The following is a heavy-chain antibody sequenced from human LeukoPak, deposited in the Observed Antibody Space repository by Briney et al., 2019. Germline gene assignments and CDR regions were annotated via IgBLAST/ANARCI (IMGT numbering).Heavy chain of an antibody. CDR2: IYLNGTT. Sequence: SETLSLTCTVSGGSISSGSYYWGWIRQPPGKGLEWIGSIYLNGTTHYNPSLDSRVTISVDTSKDQFSLKLSSVTAADTAVYYCARDVWNYYENSGDYYWNGDYFDSWGQGTLVTVSA. CDR1: GGSISSGSYY. D-gene: IGHD3-22*01. CDR3: ARDVWNYYENSGDYYWNGDYFDS. V-gene: IGHV4-39*07. J-gene: IGHJ4*02.